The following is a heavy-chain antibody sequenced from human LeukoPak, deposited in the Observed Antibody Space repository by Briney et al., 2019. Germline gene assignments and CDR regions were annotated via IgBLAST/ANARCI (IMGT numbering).Heavy chain of an antibody. V-gene: IGHV4-59*01. CDR1: GGSISSYY. CDR2: IYYSGST. Sequence: PSETLSLTCTVSGGSISSYYWSWIRQPPGKGLEWIGYIYYSGSTNYNPSLKSRVTISVDTPKNQFSLKLSSVTAADTAVYYCARDDPSYSSGFDYWGQGTLVTVSS. CDR3: ARDDPSYSSGFDY. D-gene: IGHD6-19*01. J-gene: IGHJ4*02.